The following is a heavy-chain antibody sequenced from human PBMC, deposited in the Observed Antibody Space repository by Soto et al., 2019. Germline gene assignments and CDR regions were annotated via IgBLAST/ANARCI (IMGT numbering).Heavy chain of an antibody. J-gene: IGHJ4*02. V-gene: IGHV3-33*01. Sequence: QVQLVGSGGGVVQPGRSLRLSCAASGFSFSSYGMHWVRQAPGKGLEWVAVIWSDGSNKYYADSVKGRFAISRDNSKNTLYLQMNSLRAEDTAVYYCARGFSTTVVTHFDYWGQGTLVTVSS. CDR2: IWSDGSNK. D-gene: IGHD4-17*01. CDR3: ARGFSTTVVTHFDY. CDR1: GFSFSSYG.